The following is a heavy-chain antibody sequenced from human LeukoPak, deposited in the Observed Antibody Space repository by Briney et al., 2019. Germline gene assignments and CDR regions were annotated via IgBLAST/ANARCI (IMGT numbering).Heavy chain of an antibody. J-gene: IGHJ4*01. Sequence: ASVKVPCKASGYDLNTYAFSWVRQAPGQGLEWMGWISSYNGKTENAKNFRGRVTLTTDISTGTAYMELRGLTSDDTAVYYCARDFAMVRVFDFWGQGTLVTVSS. CDR2: ISSYNGKT. D-gene: IGHD3-10*01. CDR3: ARDFAMVRVFDF. V-gene: IGHV1-18*01. CDR1: GYDLNTYA.